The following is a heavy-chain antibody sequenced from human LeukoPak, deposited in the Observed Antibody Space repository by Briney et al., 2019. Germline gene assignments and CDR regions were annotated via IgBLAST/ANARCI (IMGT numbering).Heavy chain of an antibody. Sequence: GASVKVSCKASGYTFTTFYIHWVRQAPGQGPEWVGIINTSSGTTSLAEKFQGRVTMTRDTSTSTLYMELSSLRSDDTAVYYCTRPYSSGWGDAFEIWGQGTMVTVSS. V-gene: IGHV1-46*01. D-gene: IGHD6-19*01. CDR2: INTSSGTT. CDR1: GYTFTTFY. J-gene: IGHJ3*02. CDR3: TRPYSSGWGDAFEI.